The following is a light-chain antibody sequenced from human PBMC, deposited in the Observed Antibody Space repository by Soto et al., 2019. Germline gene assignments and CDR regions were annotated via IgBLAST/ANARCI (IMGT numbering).Light chain of an antibody. Sequence: QSVLTQPPSVSGAPGQRVTISCTGSTSNIGAGYDVHWYRQLPGTAPKLLIFGNTNRPSGVPDRFSGSNSGTSASLAITGRQAEDEADYYCQSYDTSLSGWVFGGGTKLTVL. CDR1: TSNIGAGYD. CDR3: QSYDTSLSGWV. V-gene: IGLV1-40*01. J-gene: IGLJ3*02. CDR2: GNT.